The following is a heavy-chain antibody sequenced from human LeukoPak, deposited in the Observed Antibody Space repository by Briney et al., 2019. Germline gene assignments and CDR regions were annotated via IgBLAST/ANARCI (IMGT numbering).Heavy chain of an antibody. Sequence: PGGSLRLSCAASGFTFSSYAMHWVRQAPGKGLEWVAVISYDGSNKYYADSVKGRFTISRDNSKNTLYLQMNSLRAEDTAMYYCARVMNLYSSSWYPPYYYYGMDVWGQGTTVTVSS. CDR3: ARVMNLYSSSWYPPYYYYGMDV. J-gene: IGHJ6*02. CDR2: ISYDGSNK. D-gene: IGHD6-13*01. CDR1: GFTFSSYA. V-gene: IGHV3-30-3*01.